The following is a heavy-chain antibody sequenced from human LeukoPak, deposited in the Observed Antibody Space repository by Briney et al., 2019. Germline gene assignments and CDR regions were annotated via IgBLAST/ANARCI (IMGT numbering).Heavy chain of an antibody. CDR2: ISSSGSII. CDR1: RFTFSDYY. V-gene: IGHV3-11*04. D-gene: IGHD5-18*01. CDR3: AREGRGYSYGYLDP. J-gene: IGHJ5*02. Sequence: GGSLRLSCAASRFTFSDYYMSWIRQAPGKGLEWVSQISSSGSIINYADSVKGRFTISRDNAKNSLYLRMSSLRAEDTAVYYCAREGRGYSYGYLDPWGQGTLVTVSS.